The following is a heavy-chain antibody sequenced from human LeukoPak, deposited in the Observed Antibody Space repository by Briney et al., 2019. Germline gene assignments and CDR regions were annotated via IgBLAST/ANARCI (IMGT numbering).Heavy chain of an antibody. J-gene: IGHJ4*02. CDR3: ARGVWEPSSGDTD. CDR1: GFTFGSYS. V-gene: IGHV3-21*01. Sequence: GGSLRLSCAVSGFTFGSYSMNWVRQAPGKGLEWVSFVSTSGSYIYYADSVKGRFTISRDNAKNSLYLQMNSLRAEDTAVYYCARGVWEPSSGDTDWGQGTLVTVSS. CDR2: VSTSGSYI. D-gene: IGHD1-26*01.